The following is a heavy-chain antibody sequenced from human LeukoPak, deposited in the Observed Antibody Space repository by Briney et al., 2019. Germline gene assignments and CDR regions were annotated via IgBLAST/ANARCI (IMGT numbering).Heavy chain of an antibody. V-gene: IGHV3-21*01. CDR2: ISSSSSYI. Sequence: SLRLSCAASGFTFSSYSMNWVRQAPGKGLEWVSSISSSSSYIYYADSVKGRFTISRDNAKNSLYLQMNSLRAEDTAVYYCAREGPLYCSSTSCYFFDYWGQGTLVTVSS. CDR3: AREGPLYCSSTSCYFFDY. CDR1: GFTFSSYS. J-gene: IGHJ4*02. D-gene: IGHD2-2*01.